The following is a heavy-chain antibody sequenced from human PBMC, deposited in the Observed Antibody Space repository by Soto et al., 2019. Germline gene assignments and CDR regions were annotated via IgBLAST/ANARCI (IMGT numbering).Heavy chain of an antibody. CDR3: AKGGYYGSGTYRPFDI. CDR2: ISVSGGST. J-gene: IGHJ3*02. CDR1: GFTFSSYA. Sequence: LRLSCAASGFTFSSYATSWVRQAPGKGLEWVSSISVSGGSTYYADSVKGRFTISRDNSRNTLYLQMNSLRAEDTAVYYCAKGGYYGSGTYRPFDIWGQGTMVTVSS. D-gene: IGHD3-10*01. V-gene: IGHV3-23*01.